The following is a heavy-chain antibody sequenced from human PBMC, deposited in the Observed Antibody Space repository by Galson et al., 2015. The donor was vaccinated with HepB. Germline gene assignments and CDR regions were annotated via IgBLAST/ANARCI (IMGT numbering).Heavy chain of an antibody. J-gene: IGHJ6*02. CDR3: VGWQVRSYHYYGMDV. Sequence: SVKVSCKASGFTFTSSAMQWVRQARGQRLEWMGWIVVGSGNTNYAQKFQERVTISRDNSKNTLSLQMNSLRPEDTAVYYCVGWQVRSYHYYGMDVWGQGTTVTVSS. D-gene: IGHD6-19*01. V-gene: IGHV1-58*02. CDR1: GFTFTSSA. CDR2: IVVGSGNT.